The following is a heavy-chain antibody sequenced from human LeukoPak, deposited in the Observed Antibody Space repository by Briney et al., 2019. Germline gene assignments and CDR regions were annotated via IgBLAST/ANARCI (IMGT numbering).Heavy chain of an antibody. CDR2: ISGSGGIT. Sequence: GGSLRLSCAASGFTFSNYVMTWVRQAPGKGLEWVSGISGSGGITYYADSVKGRITISRDSSKSTLYLQMNSLRAEDTALYYCSSSYDFWSAYDFWGQGTMVTVSS. CDR1: GFTFSNYV. D-gene: IGHD3-3*01. CDR3: SSSYDFWSAYDF. J-gene: IGHJ3*01. V-gene: IGHV3-23*01.